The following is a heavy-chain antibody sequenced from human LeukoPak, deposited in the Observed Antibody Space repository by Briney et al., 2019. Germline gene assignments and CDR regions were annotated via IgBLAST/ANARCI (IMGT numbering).Heavy chain of an antibody. CDR3: ARDFTDSGSSLVYYYYYYMDV. D-gene: IGHD1-26*01. V-gene: IGHV4-39*07. J-gene: IGHJ6*03. Sequence: PSETLSLTCTVSGGSISSGSYYWGWIRQPPEKGLEWIGTIKYTGNTYYNPSLKSRVTISMDTSKNQFSLKLSSVTAADTAVYYCARDFTDSGSSLVYYYYYYMDVWGKGTTVTVSS. CDR2: IKYTGNT. CDR1: GGSISSGSYY.